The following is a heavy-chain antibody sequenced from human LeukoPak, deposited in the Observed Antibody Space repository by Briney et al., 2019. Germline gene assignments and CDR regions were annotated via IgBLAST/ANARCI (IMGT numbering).Heavy chain of an antibody. V-gene: IGHV4-4*09. CDR1: GGSISSYY. J-gene: IGHJ5*02. CDR3: ARRGIGWFDP. D-gene: IGHD3-10*01. Sequence: LETLSLTCTVSGGSISSYYWSWIRQPPGKGLEWIGYIYTSGSTNYNPSLKSRVTISVDTSKNQFSLKLSSVTAADTAVYYCARRGIGWFDPWGQGTLVTVSS. CDR2: IYTSGST.